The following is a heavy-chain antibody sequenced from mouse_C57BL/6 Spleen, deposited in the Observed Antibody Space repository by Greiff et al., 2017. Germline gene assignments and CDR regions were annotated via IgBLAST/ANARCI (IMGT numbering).Heavy chain of an antibody. CDR1: GYSITSGYY. Sequence: EVKLQESGPGLVKPSQSLSLTCSVTGYSITSGYYWNWIRQFPGNKLEWMGYISYDGSNNYNPALKNRISITRDTSKNQFFLKLNSVTTEDTATYYCARGGDYDYERTWFAYWGQGTLVTVSA. J-gene: IGHJ3*01. V-gene: IGHV3-6*01. CDR3: ARGGDYDYERTWFAY. D-gene: IGHD2-4*01. CDR2: ISYDGSN.